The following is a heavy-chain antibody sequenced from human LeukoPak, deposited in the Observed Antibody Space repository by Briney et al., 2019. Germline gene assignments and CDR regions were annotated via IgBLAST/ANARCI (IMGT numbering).Heavy chain of an antibody. V-gene: IGHV3-11*04. CDR3: ARDYDSTGDERDYYYYMDV. CDR1: GFIFSDYY. Sequence: PGGSLRLSCAASGFIFSDYYMSWFRQAPGKGLEWVSCISSSGRTTYYPDSVKGRFTISRDNAKNSLYLQMNSLRAQDTAVYYCARDYDSTGDERDYYYYMDVWGKGTTVTVSS. D-gene: IGHD3-22*01. CDR2: ISSSGRTT. J-gene: IGHJ6*03.